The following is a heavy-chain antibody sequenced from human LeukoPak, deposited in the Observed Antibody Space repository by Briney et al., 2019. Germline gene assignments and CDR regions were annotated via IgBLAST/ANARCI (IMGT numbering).Heavy chain of an antibody. CDR3: ARNRDGLGL. CDR1: GLTFSSDS. D-gene: IGHD3-16*01. CDR2: INADGTST. J-gene: IGHJ4*02. V-gene: IGHV3-74*01. Sequence: GGSLRLSCAASGLTFSSDSMVWVRQAPGKGLVWVSYINADGTSTTYADSVKGRFTISGDNAKKTVYLQMNSLTSEDTAVYYCARNRDGLGLWGQGTLVTVSS.